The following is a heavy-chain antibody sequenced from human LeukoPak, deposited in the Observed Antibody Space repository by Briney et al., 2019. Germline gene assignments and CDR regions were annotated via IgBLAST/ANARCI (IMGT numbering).Heavy chain of an antibody. Sequence: GGSLRLSCAASGFTFSSYWMSWVRQAPGKGLEWVANINQDGSEKYYVDSVKGRFTISRDNAKNSLYLQMNSLRAEDTAVYYCASPNRHYYGSGSYYTRCYFDYWGQGTLVTVSS. J-gene: IGHJ4*02. D-gene: IGHD3-10*01. CDR3: ASPNRHYYGSGSYYTRCYFDY. CDR1: GFTFSSYW. V-gene: IGHV3-7*01. CDR2: INQDGSEK.